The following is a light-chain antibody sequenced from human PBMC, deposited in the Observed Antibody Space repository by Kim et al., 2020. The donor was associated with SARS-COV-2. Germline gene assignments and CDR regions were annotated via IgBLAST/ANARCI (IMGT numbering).Light chain of an antibody. V-gene: IGLV3-21*04. CDR2: SDT. J-gene: IGLJ3*02. CDR1: NVGSNS. Sequence: APGQTATFTCGGDNVGSNSVHWYQQKPGQAPVLVISSDTDRPSGIPERFSGSTSGNTAALTIDRVAAGDEADYYCLVWDDVSDHWVFGAGTKVTVL. CDR3: LVWDDVSDHWV.